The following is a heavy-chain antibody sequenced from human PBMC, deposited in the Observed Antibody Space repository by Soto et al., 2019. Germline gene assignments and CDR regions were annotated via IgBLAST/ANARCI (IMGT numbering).Heavy chain of an antibody. CDR3: ASDPSSSWYYFEN. J-gene: IGHJ4*02. D-gene: IGHD6-13*01. V-gene: IGHV4-30-4*01. CDR1: GGTICSGVYY. Sequence: PLEPLSLTFTVSGGTICSGVYYWSWISQPPGKGLEWIGYIYYSGSTYYNPSLKSRATISVDTSKNQFSLKLSSVAAADTALYYRASDPSSSWYYFENWRQG. CDR2: IYYSGST.